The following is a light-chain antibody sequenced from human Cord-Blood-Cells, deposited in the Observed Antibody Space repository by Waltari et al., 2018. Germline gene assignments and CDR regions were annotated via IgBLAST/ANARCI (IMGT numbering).Light chain of an antibody. Sequence: EIVLTQSPGTLPLSPGESATLSCRASQSVSSSYLAWYQQKPGQAPRLLIYGASSRATSIPDRCSGSGSGTDFTLTISRLEPEDFAVYYCQQYGSSPPITFGPGTKVDIK. CDR2: GAS. CDR1: QSVSSSY. J-gene: IGKJ3*01. V-gene: IGKV3-20*01. CDR3: QQYGSSPPIT.